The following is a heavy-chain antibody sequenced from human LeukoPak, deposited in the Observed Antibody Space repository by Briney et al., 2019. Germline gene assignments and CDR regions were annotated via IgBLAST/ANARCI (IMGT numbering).Heavy chain of an antibody. CDR3: ARDGAGIESWVELDP. D-gene: IGHD5-24*01. Sequence: PGGSLRLSCAASGFSVRNHYMAWVHQAPGRRLEWVSFIWADGTTFYTDSVRGRFTVSRDQFKNTLYLQMSSLRPDDTALYYCARDGAGIESWVELDPWGQGTQVTVSA. J-gene: IGHJ5*02. CDR2: IWADGTT. CDR1: GFSVRNHY. V-gene: IGHV3-66*02.